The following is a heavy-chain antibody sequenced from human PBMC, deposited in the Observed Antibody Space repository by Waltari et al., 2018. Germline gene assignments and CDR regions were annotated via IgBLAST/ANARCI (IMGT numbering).Heavy chain of an antibody. J-gene: IGHJ4*02. D-gene: IGHD3-3*01. CDR2: IIPIFGTA. CDR3: ARMAIFGVVSFDY. V-gene: IGHV1-69*06. CDR1: GYSFTSYW. Sequence: VQLVQSGAEVKKPGESLKISCKGSGYSFTSYWIGWVRQAPGQGLEWMGGIIPIFGTANYAQKFQGRVTITADKSTSTAYMELSSLRSEDTAVYYCARMAIFGVVSFDYWGQGTLVTVSS.